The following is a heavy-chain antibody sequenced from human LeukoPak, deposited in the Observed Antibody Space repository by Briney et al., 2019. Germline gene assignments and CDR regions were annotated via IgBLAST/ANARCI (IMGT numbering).Heavy chain of an antibody. CDR2: ISSGSTTI. Sequence: GGSLRLSCAASGFTFSSYTMNWVRQAPGKGLEWVSYISSGSTTIYYADSVKGRFTISRDNAKNSLYLQMNSLRAEDTAVYYCARAVAPVAPGDYWGQGTLVTVSS. CDR1: GFTFSSYT. J-gene: IGHJ4*02. CDR3: ARAVAPVAPGDY. V-gene: IGHV3-48*04. D-gene: IGHD2-15*01.